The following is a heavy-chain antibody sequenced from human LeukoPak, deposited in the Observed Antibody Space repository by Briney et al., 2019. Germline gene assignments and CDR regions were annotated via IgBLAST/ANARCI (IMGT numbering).Heavy chain of an antibody. J-gene: IGHJ4*02. D-gene: IGHD2-8*01. CDR1: GYTFTSYY. CDR2: INPSGGST. Sequence: ASVKVSCKASGYTFTSYYMHWVRQPPGQGLEWMGIINPSGGSTSYAQKFQGRVTMTRDTSTSTVYMELSSLRSEDTAVYYCARDRRGLSYGVCYPNYWGRGTLFTVSS. V-gene: IGHV1-46*01. CDR3: ARDRRGLSYGVCYPNY.